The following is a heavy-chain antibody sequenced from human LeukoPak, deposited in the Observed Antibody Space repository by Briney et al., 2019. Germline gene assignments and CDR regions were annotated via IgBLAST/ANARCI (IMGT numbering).Heavy chain of an antibody. CDR1: GFTFSNYA. V-gene: IGHV3-23*01. CDR2: ISASGGST. D-gene: IGHD3-22*01. J-gene: IGHJ4*02. Sequence: GGSLRLSCAASGFTFSNYAMSWVRQAPGKGLEWVSAISASGGSTYYADSVKGRFTISRDNSKNTLYLQMNSLRAEDTAVYYCTKDQSSYYYESSGYYVWGQGTLVTVSS. CDR3: TKDQSSYYYESSGYYV.